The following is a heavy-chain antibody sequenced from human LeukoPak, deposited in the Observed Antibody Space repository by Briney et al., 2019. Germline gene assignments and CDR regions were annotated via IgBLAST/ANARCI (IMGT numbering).Heavy chain of an antibody. Sequence: PSETLSLTCAVSGYTISSGYYWSWIRQPAGKGLEWIGRIYTSGSTNYNPSLKSRVTMSVDTSKNQFSLKLSSVTAADTAVYYCARDQGCSSTSCYPPHYYYYMDVWGKGTTVTVSS. CDR2: IYTSGST. CDR1: GYTISSGYY. J-gene: IGHJ6*03. D-gene: IGHD2-2*01. CDR3: ARDQGCSSTSCYPPHYYYYMDV. V-gene: IGHV4-4*07.